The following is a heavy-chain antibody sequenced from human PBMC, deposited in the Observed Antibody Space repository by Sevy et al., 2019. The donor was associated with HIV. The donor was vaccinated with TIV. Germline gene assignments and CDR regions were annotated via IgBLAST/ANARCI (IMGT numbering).Heavy chain of an antibody. CDR3: TRDSIAAAGWNWFDP. J-gene: IGHJ5*02. Sequence: GGSLRLSCTASGFTFGDYAMSWFRQAPGKGLEWVGFIRGKAYGGTTEYAASVKGRFTISRDDSKSIAYLQMNSLKTEDTAVYYCTRDSIAAAGWNWFDPWGQGTLVTVSS. CDR1: GFTFGDYA. D-gene: IGHD6-13*01. CDR2: IRGKAYGGTT. V-gene: IGHV3-49*03.